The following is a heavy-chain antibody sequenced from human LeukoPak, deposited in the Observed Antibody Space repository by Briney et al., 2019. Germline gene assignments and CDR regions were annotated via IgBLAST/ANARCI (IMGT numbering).Heavy chain of an antibody. CDR2: IKQDGSEN. D-gene: IGHD6-19*01. Sequence: GGSLRLSCEASGLTFNKYWMTWVRQAPGKGLEGVSDIKQDGSENNYVDSVKGRFTISRDNAKNSLSLRMNSLSAEDTAVYYCATGYSSGWYFYFQHWGQGSLVSVSS. CDR1: GLTFNKYW. CDR3: ATGYSSGWYFYFQH. J-gene: IGHJ1*01. V-gene: IGHV3-7*01.